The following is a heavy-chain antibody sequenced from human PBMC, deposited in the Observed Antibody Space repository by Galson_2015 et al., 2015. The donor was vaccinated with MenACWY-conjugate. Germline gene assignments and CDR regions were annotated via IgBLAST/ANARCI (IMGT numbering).Heavy chain of an antibody. J-gene: IGHJ6*02. D-gene: IGHD6-19*01. CDR3: VRGSSGWRGMDI. CDR1: GFAFSNYC. Sequence: SLRLSCAASGFAFSNYCMHWVRQAPGKGLECVSRICAGGISIMYGDSVRGRFTISRDDAENTLYLQMDSLRADDTAVYFCVRGSSGWRGMDIWGQETTVTVSS. CDR2: ICAGGISI. V-gene: IGHV3-74*03.